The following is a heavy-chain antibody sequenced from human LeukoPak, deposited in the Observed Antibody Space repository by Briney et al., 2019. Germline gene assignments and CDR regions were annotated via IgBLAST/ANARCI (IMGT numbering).Heavy chain of an antibody. CDR2: IYYSGST. D-gene: IGHD5-24*01. CDR1: GGSISSYY. CDR3: ARDFSDGYNDRSFDY. V-gene: IGHV4-59*01. J-gene: IGHJ4*02. Sequence: PSETLSLTCTVSGGSISSYYWSWIRQPPGKGLEWIGYIYYSGSTNHNPSLKSRVTISVDTSKNQFSLKLSSVTAADTAVYYCARDFSDGYNDRSFDYWGQGTLVTVSS.